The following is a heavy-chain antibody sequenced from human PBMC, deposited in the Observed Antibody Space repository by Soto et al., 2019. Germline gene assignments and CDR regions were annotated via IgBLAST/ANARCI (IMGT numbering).Heavy chain of an antibody. CDR2: IYYTGST. D-gene: IGHD3-3*01. J-gene: IGHJ4*02. CDR1: GGSISSSSYY. Sequence: PSETLSLTCTVSGGSISSSSYYWGWIRQPPGKGLEWIGSIYYTGSTYYTPSLKSRVSISIDTSKNQFSLDLDSVTAADTAVYFCARDFAYFDSWGQGTLVTVSS. CDR3: ARDFAYFDS. V-gene: IGHV4-39*07.